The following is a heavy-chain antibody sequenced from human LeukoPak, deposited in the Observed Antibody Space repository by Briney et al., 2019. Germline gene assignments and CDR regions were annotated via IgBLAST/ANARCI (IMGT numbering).Heavy chain of an antibody. Sequence: GGSLRLSCAASGFNSNDYYMSWIRQAPGKGLEWVSYISAGDSAIYYADSVQGRFTISRDSAKNSLSLQMNSLRAEDTAVYYCARRLHVGVWGKGTTVTVSS. V-gene: IGHV3-11*01. CDR2: ISAGDSAI. J-gene: IGHJ6*04. D-gene: IGHD5-12*01. CDR3: ARRLHVGV. CDR1: GFNSNDYY.